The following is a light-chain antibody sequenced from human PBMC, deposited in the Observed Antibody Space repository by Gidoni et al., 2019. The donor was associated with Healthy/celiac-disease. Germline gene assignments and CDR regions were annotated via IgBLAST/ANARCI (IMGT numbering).Light chain of an antibody. CDR2: AAS. CDR3: QQLNSYPPKLT. J-gene: IGKJ4*01. CDR1: QGISSY. Sequence: DIQLTQSPSFLSASVGDRVTIPCRASQGISSYLAWYQQKPGKAPKLLIYAASTLQSGVPSRFSGSGSGTEFTLTISSLQPEDFATYYCQQLNSYPPKLTFXGXTKVEIK. V-gene: IGKV1-9*01.